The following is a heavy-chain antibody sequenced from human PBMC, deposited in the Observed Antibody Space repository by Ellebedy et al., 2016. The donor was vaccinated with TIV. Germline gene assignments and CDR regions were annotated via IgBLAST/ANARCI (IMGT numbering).Heavy chain of an antibody. CDR1: GFTFSSYA. Sequence: GGSLRLXXAASGFTFSSYAMSWVRQAPGKGLEWVSAISGSGGSTYYADSVKGRFTISRDNSKNTLYLQMNSLRAEDTAVYYCARGWVPHDYWGQGTLVTVSS. V-gene: IGHV3-23*01. CDR2: ISGSGGST. D-gene: IGHD1-26*01. CDR3: ARGWVPHDY. J-gene: IGHJ4*02.